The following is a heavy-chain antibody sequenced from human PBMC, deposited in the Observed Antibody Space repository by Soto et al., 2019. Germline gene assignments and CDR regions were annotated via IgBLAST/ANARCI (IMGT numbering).Heavy chain of an antibody. J-gene: IGHJ6*02. CDR1: GYTFTSYY. Sequence: ASVKVSCKASGYTFTSYYMHWVRQAPGQGLEWMGIINPSGGSTSYAQKFQGRVTMTRDTSTSTVYMELSSLRSEDTAVYYCARDAKAVAGSKYYYGMDVWGQGTTVTVSS. D-gene: IGHD6-19*01. CDR2: INPSGGST. CDR3: ARDAKAVAGSKYYYGMDV. V-gene: IGHV1-46*01.